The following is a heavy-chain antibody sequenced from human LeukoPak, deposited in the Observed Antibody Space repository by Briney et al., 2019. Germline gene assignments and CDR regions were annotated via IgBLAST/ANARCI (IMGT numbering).Heavy chain of an antibody. D-gene: IGHD6-19*01. Sequence: GGSLRLSCAASGFTFSRYGMHWVRQAPGKGLEWVSAISGSGGSTYYADSVKGRFTISRDNSKNTLYLQMNSLRAEDTAVYYCAKGGYGVRWLVRWYFDYWGQGTLVTVSS. CDR3: AKGGYGVRWLVRWYFDY. CDR1: GFTFSRYG. V-gene: IGHV3-23*01. CDR2: ISGSGGST. J-gene: IGHJ4*02.